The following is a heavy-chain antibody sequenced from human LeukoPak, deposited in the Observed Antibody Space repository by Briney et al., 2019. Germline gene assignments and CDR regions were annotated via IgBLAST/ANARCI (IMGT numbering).Heavy chain of an antibody. CDR2: ISAYNGNT. CDR3: RIVVVPAAMGKLLDY. J-gene: IGHJ4*02. V-gene: IGHV1-18*04. CDR1: GYTFTDYY. Sequence: ASVKVSCKASGYTFTDYYMHWVRQAPGQGLEWMGWISAYNGNTNYAQKLQGRVTMTTDTSTSTAYMELRSLRSDDTAVYYCRIVVVPAAMGKLLDYWGQGTLVTVSS. D-gene: IGHD2-2*01.